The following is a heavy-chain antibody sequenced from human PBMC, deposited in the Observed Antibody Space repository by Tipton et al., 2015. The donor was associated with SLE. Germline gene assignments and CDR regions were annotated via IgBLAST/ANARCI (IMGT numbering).Heavy chain of an antibody. Sequence: SLRLSCAASGFTFSSYAMHWVRQAPGKGLEWVAVISYDGSNKYYADSVKGRFTISRDNSKNTLYLQMNSLRAEDTAVYYCARGLRGSTYGTFDNWGQGTLVTVSS. D-gene: IGHD5-18*01. CDR3: ARGLRGSTYGTFDN. CDR2: ISYDGSNK. V-gene: IGHV3-30*04. CDR1: GFTFSSYA. J-gene: IGHJ4*02.